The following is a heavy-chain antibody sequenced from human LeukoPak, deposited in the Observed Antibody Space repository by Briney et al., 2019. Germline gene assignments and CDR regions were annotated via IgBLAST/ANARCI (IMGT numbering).Heavy chain of an antibody. D-gene: IGHD3-10*01. Sequence: GGSLRLSCAASGFTFSSYGMHWVRQAPGKGLEGVSFIRYDGSNKYYADSVKGRFTISRDNSKNTLYLQMSSLRPEDRAVYYCAKESVWFGESNPFDYWGQGTLVTVSS. J-gene: IGHJ4*02. CDR2: IRYDGSNK. V-gene: IGHV3-30*02. CDR3: AKESVWFGESNPFDY. CDR1: GFTFSSYG.